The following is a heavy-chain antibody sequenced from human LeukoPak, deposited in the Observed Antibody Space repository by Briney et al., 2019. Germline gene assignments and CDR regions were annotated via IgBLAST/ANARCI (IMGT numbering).Heavy chain of an antibody. CDR1: GYTFTSYG. D-gene: IGHD6-19*01. J-gene: IGHJ4*02. Sequence: ASVKVSCKASGYTFTSYGISWVRQVPGQGLEWMGWINPNSGGTNYAQKFQGRVTMTRDTSTSTAYMELSRLRSDDTAVYYCARVAYTAPQWLELFDYWGQGTLVTVSS. CDR2: INPNSGGT. CDR3: ARVAYTAPQWLELFDY. V-gene: IGHV1-2*02.